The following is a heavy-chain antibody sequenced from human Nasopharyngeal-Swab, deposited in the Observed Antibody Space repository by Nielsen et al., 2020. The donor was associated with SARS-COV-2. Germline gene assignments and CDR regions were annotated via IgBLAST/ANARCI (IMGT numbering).Heavy chain of an antibody. J-gene: IGHJ6*03. Sequence: GGSLRLSCAASGFTFSSYWMSWVRQAPGKGLEWVANIKQDGSEKYYVDSVKGRFTISRDNAKNSLYLQMNSLRAEDTAVYHCARGSLAEEEYYTDVWGKGTTVTVSS. CDR2: IKQDGSEK. CDR3: ARGSLAEEEYYTDV. V-gene: IGHV3-7*03. CDR1: GFTFSSYW. D-gene: IGHD3-3*02.